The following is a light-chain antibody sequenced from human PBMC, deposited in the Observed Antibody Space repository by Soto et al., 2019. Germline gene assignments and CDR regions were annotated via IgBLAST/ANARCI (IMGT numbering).Light chain of an antibody. CDR1: SSNIGAGYD. Sequence: QPVLTQPPSVSGAPGQRVTISCTGSSSNIGAGYDVHWYQQLPGTAPKLLIYGNSNRPSGVPDRFPGSKSGTSASLAITGLQAEDEADYYCQSYDSSLSGVVFGGGTKVTVL. V-gene: IGLV1-40*01. CDR2: GNS. J-gene: IGLJ2*01. CDR3: QSYDSSLSGVV.